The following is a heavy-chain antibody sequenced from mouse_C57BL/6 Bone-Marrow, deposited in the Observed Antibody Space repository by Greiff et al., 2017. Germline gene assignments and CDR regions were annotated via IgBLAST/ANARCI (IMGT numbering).Heavy chain of an antibody. CDR2: MHPNGGSP. J-gene: IGHJ4*01. D-gene: IGHD2-4*01. CDR3: ARSYDYDDYTVDY. V-gene: IGHV1-64*01. CDR1: GYTFTNYW. Sequence: QVQLQQSGAELVKPGASVKLSCKASGYTFTNYWMHWVKQRPGQGLEWIGMMHPNGGSPDYNEKFKSEATLSVYKSSRTAYMELSSLTSEDSAVYYCARSYDYDDYTVDYWGQGTSVTVSS.